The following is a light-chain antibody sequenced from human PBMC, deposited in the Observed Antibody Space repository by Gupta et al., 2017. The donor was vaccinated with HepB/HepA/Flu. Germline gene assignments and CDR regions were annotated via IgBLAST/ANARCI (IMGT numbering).Light chain of an antibody. J-gene: IGLJ3*02. CDR1: SFNIGSSY. CDR2: RNN. CDR3: AAWDDSLGGRV. V-gene: IGLV1-47*01. Sequence: QSVLTQPPSASGTPGQKVTISCSGSSFNIGSSYVYWYQHLPGTAPKLLIYRNNQRPSGASDRFSAAKSGTSASVAIXGXRAEDEXDYYCAAWDDSLGGRVFGGGTKLTVL.